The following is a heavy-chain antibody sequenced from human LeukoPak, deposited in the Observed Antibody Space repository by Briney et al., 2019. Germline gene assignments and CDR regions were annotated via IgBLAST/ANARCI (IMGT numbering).Heavy chain of an antibody. CDR2: IKQDGSEK. J-gene: IGHJ4*02. CDR3: AREVSYGDYELGY. Sequence: GRSLRLSCAASGFTFSSYWMSWVRQAPGKGLEWVANIKQDGSEKYYVDSVKGRFTISRDNAKNSLYLQMNSLRAEDTAVYYCAREVSYGDYELGYWGQGTLVTVSS. CDR1: GFTFSSYW. D-gene: IGHD4-17*01. V-gene: IGHV3-7*03.